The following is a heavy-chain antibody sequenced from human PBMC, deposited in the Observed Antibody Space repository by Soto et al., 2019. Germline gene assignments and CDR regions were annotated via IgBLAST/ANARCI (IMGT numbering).Heavy chain of an antibody. CDR3: SSSIVMRGTHDLDI. CDR2: ISSSSTYI. V-gene: IGHV3-21*01. D-gene: IGHD3-16*02. J-gene: IGHJ4*03. CDR1: GFTFITHS. Sequence: PGGSLRLSCAASGFTFITHSMHWVRHIPGKGLEWVSSISSSSTYIDYADSVKGRFTISRDNAKNSLFLEMSSLRADDTAVYSCSSSIVMRGTHDLDIWGQGALVTVSS.